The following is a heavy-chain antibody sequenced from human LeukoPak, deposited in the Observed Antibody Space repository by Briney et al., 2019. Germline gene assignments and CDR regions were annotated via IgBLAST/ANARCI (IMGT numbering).Heavy chain of an antibody. CDR2: ISGSGGST. CDR1: GFTFSSYA. CDR3: ANAGSGITGNPSNGDY. Sequence: PGGSLRLSCAASGFTFSSYAMTWVRQAPGKGLEWVSAISGSGGSTYYADSVKGRFTISRDNSKNTLYLQMNSLRAEDTAVYYCANAGSGITGNPSNGDYWGQGTLVTVSS. D-gene: IGHD1-20*01. J-gene: IGHJ4*02. V-gene: IGHV3-23*01.